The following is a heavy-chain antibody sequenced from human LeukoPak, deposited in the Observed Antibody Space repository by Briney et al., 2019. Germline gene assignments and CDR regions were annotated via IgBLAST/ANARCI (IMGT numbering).Heavy chain of an antibody. J-gene: IGHJ4*02. Sequence: GGSLRLSCAASGFTVSHYYMTWVRQAPGKGLECVSVIYSGGSTYSADSVKGRFTISRDNSRNMVYLQMSSLRAEDTAVYYCARVKNHRGIAVAGSDYWGQGTLVTVSS. D-gene: IGHD6-13*01. V-gene: IGHV3-53*01. CDR3: ARVKNHRGIAVAGSDY. CDR1: GFTVSHYY. CDR2: IYSGGST.